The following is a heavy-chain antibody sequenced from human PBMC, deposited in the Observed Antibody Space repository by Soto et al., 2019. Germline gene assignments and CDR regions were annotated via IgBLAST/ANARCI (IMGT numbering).Heavy chain of an antibody. CDR3: AKAAVVAATMYYFDY. CDR2: ISWNSGSI. D-gene: IGHD2-15*01. Sequence: GGSLRLSCAASGFTFDDYAKHWVRQAPGKGLEWVSGISWNSGSIGYADSVKGRFTISRDNAKNSLYLQMNSLRAEDTALYYCAKAAVVAATMYYFDYWGQGTLVTVSS. CDR1: GFTFDDYA. V-gene: IGHV3-9*01. J-gene: IGHJ4*02.